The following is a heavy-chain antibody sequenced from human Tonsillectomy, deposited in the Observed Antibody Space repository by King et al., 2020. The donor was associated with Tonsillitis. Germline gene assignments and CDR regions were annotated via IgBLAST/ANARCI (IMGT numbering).Heavy chain of an antibody. CDR1: GFTFSSYG. V-gene: IGHV3-33*05. CDR2: ISYDGSNK. Sequence: QVQLVESGGGVVQPGRSLRLSCAASGFTFSSYGMHWVRQAPGKGLEWVAVISYDGSNKYYVDSVKGRFTISRDNSKNTPFLRMNSLRVEDTAVYYCARGDDSSGYYWSFDYWGQGTLVTVSS. J-gene: IGHJ4*02. CDR3: ARGDDSSGYYWSFDY. D-gene: IGHD3-22*01.